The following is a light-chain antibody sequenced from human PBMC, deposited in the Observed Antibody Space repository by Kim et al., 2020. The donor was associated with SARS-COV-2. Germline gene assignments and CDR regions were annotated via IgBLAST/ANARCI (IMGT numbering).Light chain of an antibody. J-gene: IGLJ1*01. Sequence: QSALTQPASVSGSPGQSITISCTGTSCDVGGYNYVAWYQQHPGKAPKAMIYDVTNRPSGVSDRFSGSKSGNTASLTISGLQTGDEADYYCSSYSSSGTYVFGTGTKVTVL. CDR1: SCDVGGYNY. CDR3: SSYSSSGTYV. CDR2: DVT. V-gene: IGLV2-14*03.